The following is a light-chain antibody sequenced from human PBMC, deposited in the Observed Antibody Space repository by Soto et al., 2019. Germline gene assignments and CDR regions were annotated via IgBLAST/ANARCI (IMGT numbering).Light chain of an antibody. CDR3: QECNNGPRT. CDR2: GAS. J-gene: IGKJ1*01. CDR1: QSVGSN. Sequence: EIVMTQSPATLSVSPGERATLSCRASQSVGSNFAWYQQKPGQDPRLLIYGASTRATGLPVRCSGSRSETEFSLRSSSRQSEDFSVYYGQECNNGPRTFGQGTKVEIK. V-gene: IGKV3-15*01.